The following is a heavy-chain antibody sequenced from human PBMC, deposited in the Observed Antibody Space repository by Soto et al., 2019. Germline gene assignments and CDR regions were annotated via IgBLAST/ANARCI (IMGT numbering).Heavy chain of an antibody. V-gene: IGHV3-21*01. CDR1: GFTFSSYS. CDR3: ARDHRVLLGYCSGGSCQEKGFDY. J-gene: IGHJ4*02. CDR2: ISSSSSYI. Sequence: GGSLRLSCAASGFTFSSYSMNWVRQAPGKGLEWVSSISSSSSYIYYADSVKGRFNISRDNAKNSLYLQMNSLRAEDTAVYYCARDHRVLLGYCSGGSCQEKGFDYWGQGTLVTVSS. D-gene: IGHD2-15*01.